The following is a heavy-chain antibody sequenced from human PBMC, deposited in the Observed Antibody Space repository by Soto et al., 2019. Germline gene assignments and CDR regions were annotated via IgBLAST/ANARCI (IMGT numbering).Heavy chain of an antibody. CDR3: ARDRQQLVLHAPFDY. V-gene: IGHV3-33*01. Sequence: GGSLRLSCAASGFTFSSYGMHWVRQAPGKGLEWVAVIWYDGSNKYYADSVKGRFTISRDNSKNTLHLQMNSLRAEDTAVYYCARDRQQLVLHAPFDYWGQGTLVTVSS. D-gene: IGHD6-13*01. CDR2: IWYDGSNK. J-gene: IGHJ4*02. CDR1: GFTFSSYG.